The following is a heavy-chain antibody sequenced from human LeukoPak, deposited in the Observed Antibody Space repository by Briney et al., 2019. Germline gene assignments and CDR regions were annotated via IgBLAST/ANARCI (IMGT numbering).Heavy chain of an antibody. CDR2: IWYDGSNK. D-gene: IGHD6-6*01. CDR3: AKAEYNSSPYDY. V-gene: IGHV3-30*02. CDR1: GFTFSSYG. J-gene: IGHJ4*02. Sequence: GGSLRLSCAASGFTFSSYGMHWVRQAPGKGLEWVAVIWYDGSNKYYADSVKGRFTISRDNSKNTLYLQMNSLRAEDTAVYYCAKAEYNSSPYDYWGQGTLVTISS.